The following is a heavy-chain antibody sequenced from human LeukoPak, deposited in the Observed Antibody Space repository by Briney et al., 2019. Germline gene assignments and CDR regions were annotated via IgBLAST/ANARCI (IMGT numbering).Heavy chain of an antibody. CDR2: VYTSGST. CDR1: GGSITSGRYY. CDR3: ARDRGTWNDDGFDY. J-gene: IGHJ4*02. D-gene: IGHD1-1*01. V-gene: IGHV4-61*02. Sequence: PSETLSLTCSVSGGSITSGRYYWSWIPQPAAKGLEWIGRVYTSGSTKYNPSLNRRVSLAVDTPRNQFSPNFTRVTAADTAVYYCARDRGTWNDDGFDYWGQGTLVTVSS.